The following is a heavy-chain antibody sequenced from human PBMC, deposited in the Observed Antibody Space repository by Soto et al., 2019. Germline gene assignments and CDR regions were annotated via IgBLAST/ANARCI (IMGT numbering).Heavy chain of an antibody. Sequence: QPGGSLRLSCAASGFSFSKLWMSWVRQTPGKGLEWVADIRQDGSERNYVDSVKGRFTISRDNAKNSLYLQMNGLRVEDTAVYYCTSRYLVHCFSSGCSAPYDYRGQRAPVTVSS. D-gene: IGHD6-19*01. CDR1: GFSFSKLW. V-gene: IGHV3-7*05. CDR3: TSRYLVHCFSSGCSAPYDY. J-gene: IGHJ4*02. CDR2: IRQDGSER.